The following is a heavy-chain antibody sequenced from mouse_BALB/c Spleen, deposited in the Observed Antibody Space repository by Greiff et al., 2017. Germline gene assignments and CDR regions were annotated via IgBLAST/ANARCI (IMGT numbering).Heavy chain of an antibody. V-gene: IGHV5-17*02. J-gene: IGHJ3*01. Sequence: EVKLMESGGGLVQPGGSRKLSCAASGFTFSSFGMHWVRQAPEKGLEWVAYISSGSSTIYYADTVKGRFTISRDNPKNTLFLQMTSLRSEDTAMYYCARGSIYYDYAWFAYWGQGTLVTVSA. CDR1: GFTFSSFG. D-gene: IGHD2-4*01. CDR3: ARGSIYYDYAWFAY. CDR2: ISSGSSTI.